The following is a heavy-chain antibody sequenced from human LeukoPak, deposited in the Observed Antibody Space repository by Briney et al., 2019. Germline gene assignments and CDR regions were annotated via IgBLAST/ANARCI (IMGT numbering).Heavy chain of an antibody. CDR1: GHTFNAYY. CDR2: INPNSGGT. CDR3: ARAALLLWFGELGPGANWFDP. D-gene: IGHD3-10*01. Sequence: ASVKVSCKASGHTFNAYYMHWVRQAPGQGLEWMGWINPNSGGTNYAQKFQGRVTMTRDTSISTAYMELSRLRSDDTAVYYCARAALLLWFGELGPGANWFDPWGQGTLVTVSS. J-gene: IGHJ5*02. V-gene: IGHV1-2*02.